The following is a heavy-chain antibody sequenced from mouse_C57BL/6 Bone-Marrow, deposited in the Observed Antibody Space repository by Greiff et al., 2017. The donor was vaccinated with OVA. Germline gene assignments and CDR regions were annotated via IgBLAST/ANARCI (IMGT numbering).Heavy chain of an antibody. J-gene: IGHJ4*01. CDR2: IYPRSGNT. D-gene: IGHD2-4*01. V-gene: IGHV1-81*01. CDR3: ARSPLIYYDYDYAMDY. CDR1: GYTFTSYG. Sequence: QVQLQQSGAELARPGASVKLSCKASGYTFTSYGISWVKQRTGQGLEWIGEIYPRSGNTYYNEKFKGKATLTADKSSSTAYMELRSLTSEDSAVYFCARSPLIYYDYDYAMDYWGQGTSVTVSS.